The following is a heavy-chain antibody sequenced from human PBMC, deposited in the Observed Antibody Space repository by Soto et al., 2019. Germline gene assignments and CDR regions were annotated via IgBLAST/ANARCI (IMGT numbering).Heavy chain of an antibody. D-gene: IGHD3-16*01. J-gene: IGHJ4*02. Sequence: QVQLVQSGAEVKEPGASVKVSCMASGYSFTSYGLIWLRQAPGQRLEWMGWISPYNGNTKCAQKLQGRVTMTTGTSTNTAYLALRSLTADDTAVYYCARPFGVNPPFDYWGPGTLVAVSS. V-gene: IGHV1-18*01. CDR3: ARPFGVNPPFDY. CDR2: ISPYNGNT. CDR1: GYSFTSYG.